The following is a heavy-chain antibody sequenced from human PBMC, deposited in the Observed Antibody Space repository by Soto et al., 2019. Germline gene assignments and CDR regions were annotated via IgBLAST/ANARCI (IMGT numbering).Heavy chain of an antibody. V-gene: IGHV2-5*02. CDR1: GFSLSTSGVG. J-gene: IGHJ4*02. CDR2: IYWDGDQ. D-gene: IGHD3-22*01. CDR3: AHSYYDSGGYYYFFDY. Sequence: SGPTLVNPTQTLTLTCTFSGFSLSTSGVGVGWIRQPPGKALEWLALIYWDGDQRYSPSLKSRLTITKDTSKNHVVLTMTNMDPVDTATYYCAHSYYDSGGYYYFFDYWGQGTLVTVSS.